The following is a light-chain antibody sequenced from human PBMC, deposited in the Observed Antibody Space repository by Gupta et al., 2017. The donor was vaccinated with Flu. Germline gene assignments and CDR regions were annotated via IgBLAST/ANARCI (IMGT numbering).Light chain of an antibody. J-gene: IGKJ2*03. Sequence: DIVMTQSPDYLAVSLGERATINCKSSQSVSYNSNKINYLAWYQQKPGQPPKLLIYWASIRESGVSDRFRGSGSGIHFTLTISSLQAEDVAVYYCQQYYSSPHSFGQGTKVELK. V-gene: IGKV4-1*01. CDR1: QSVSYNSNKINY. CDR3: QQYYSSPHS. CDR2: WAS.